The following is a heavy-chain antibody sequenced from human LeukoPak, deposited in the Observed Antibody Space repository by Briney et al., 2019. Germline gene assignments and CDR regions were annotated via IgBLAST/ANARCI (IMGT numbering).Heavy chain of an antibody. V-gene: IGHV4-39*07. CDR3: ARVRFLEWLGYYYYMDV. D-gene: IGHD3-3*01. J-gene: IGHJ6*03. CDR2: IYYSGST. Sequence: SETLSLTCTVSGGSISSSSYYWGWTRQPPGKGLEWIGSIYYSGSTYYNPSLKSRVTISVDTSKNQCSLKLSSVTAADTAVYYRARVRFLEWLGYYYYMDVWGKGTTVTVSS. CDR1: GGSISSSSYY.